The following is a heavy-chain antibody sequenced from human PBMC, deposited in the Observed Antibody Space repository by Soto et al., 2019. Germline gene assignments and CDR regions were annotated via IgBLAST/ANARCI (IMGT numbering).Heavy chain of an antibody. V-gene: IGHV1-18*01. Sequence: ASVKVSCKASGYTFTSYGISWLRQAPGQGLEWMGWISAYNGNTNYAQKPQGRVTMTTDTSTSTDYMELRSLRSDDTAVFYCARRMSSGWGDYFDYWGQGTLVTVSS. CDR1: GYTFTSYG. CDR2: ISAYNGNT. D-gene: IGHD6-19*01. J-gene: IGHJ4*02. CDR3: ARRMSSGWGDYFDY.